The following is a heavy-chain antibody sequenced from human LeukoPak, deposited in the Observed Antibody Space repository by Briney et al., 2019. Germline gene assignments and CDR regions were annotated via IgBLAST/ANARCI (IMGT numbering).Heavy chain of an antibody. Sequence: GGSLRPSCAASGFTFSSYSMNWVRQAPGKGLEWVSYISSSSSTIYYADSVKGRFTISRDNAKNSLYLQMNSLRAEDTAVYYCARGRDYYDSSGYYYWGQGTLVTVSS. CDR1: GFTFSSYS. D-gene: IGHD3-22*01. V-gene: IGHV3-48*01. CDR2: ISSSSSTI. J-gene: IGHJ4*02. CDR3: ARGRDYYDSSGYYY.